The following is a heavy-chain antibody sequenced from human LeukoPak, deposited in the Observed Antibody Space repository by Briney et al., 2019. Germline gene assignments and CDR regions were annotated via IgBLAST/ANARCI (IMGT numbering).Heavy chain of an antibody. V-gene: IGHV4-31*03. J-gene: IGHJ4*02. CDR2: IYYSGST. CDR3: ARGKTAVAALGY. D-gene: IGHD6-19*01. CDR1: GGSISSGGYY. Sequence: PSETLSLTCTVSGGSISSGGYYWSWTRQHPGKGLEWIGYIYYSGSTYYNPSLKSRVTISVDTSKNQFSLKLSSVTAADTAVYYCARGKTAVAALGYWGQGTLVTVSS.